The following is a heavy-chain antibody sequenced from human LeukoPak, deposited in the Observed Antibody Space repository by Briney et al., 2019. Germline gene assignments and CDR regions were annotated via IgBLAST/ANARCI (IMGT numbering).Heavy chain of an antibody. CDR3: VTSSSGLDY. CDR2: ISGSGSRI. D-gene: IGHD3-22*01. V-gene: IGHV3-23*01. J-gene: IGHJ4*02. Sequence: GASLRLSCAASGFTFNNYAMSWVRQAPGKGLEWVSAISGSGSRIYYADSVKGRFTISRDNSKNTLYLQMNSLRAEDTAVYYCVTSSSGLDYWGQGTLVTVSS. CDR1: GFTFNNYA.